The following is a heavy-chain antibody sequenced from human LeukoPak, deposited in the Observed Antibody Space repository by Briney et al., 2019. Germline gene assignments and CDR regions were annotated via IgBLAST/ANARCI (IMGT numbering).Heavy chain of an antibody. Sequence: GGSLRLSCTASGFTFGDDAMSWVRQAPGKGLEWVGFIRSKAYGGTTEYAASVNGRFTISRDDSKSIAYLQMNSLKTEDTAVYYCTRERKGEDYDILTGSEDFDYWGQGTLVTVSS. CDR2: IRSKAYGGTT. CDR3: TRERKGEDYDILTGSEDFDY. J-gene: IGHJ4*02. CDR1: GFTFGDDA. V-gene: IGHV3-49*04. D-gene: IGHD3-9*01.